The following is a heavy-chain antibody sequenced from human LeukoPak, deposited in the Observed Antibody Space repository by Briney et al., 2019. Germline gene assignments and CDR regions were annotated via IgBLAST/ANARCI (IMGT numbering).Heavy chain of an antibody. Sequence: GGSLRLSCVASGFTFSSYNMNWVRQAPGKGLEWISSISSSSSSYIYYAGSVKGRFTISRDNAKNSLYLQMNGLRAEDTAVYYCARDKKGYSYIGMDVWGKGPTVTVSS. CDR2: ISSSSSSYI. D-gene: IGHD5-18*01. V-gene: IGHV3-21*01. CDR3: ARDKKGYSYIGMDV. J-gene: IGHJ6*04. CDR1: GFTFSSYN.